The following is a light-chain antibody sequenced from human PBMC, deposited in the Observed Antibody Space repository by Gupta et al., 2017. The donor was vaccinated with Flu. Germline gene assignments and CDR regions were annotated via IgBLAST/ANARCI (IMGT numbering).Light chain of an antibody. V-gene: IGKV1-33*01. J-gene: IGKJ2*04. CDR2: DAS. Sequence: DIQMTQSPSSLSASVGDRVTITCQASHDITNYLNWYQQKPGKAPKLLIFDASNLESGVQSRCGGGGAGNVCISTSSRLKAEVIATYYWQHFESPLCSFGQGTKLEIK. CDR3: QHFESPLCS. CDR1: HDITNY.